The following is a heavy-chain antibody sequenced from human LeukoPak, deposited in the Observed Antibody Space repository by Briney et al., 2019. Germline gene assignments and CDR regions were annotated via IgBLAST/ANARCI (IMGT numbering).Heavy chain of an antibody. D-gene: IGHD6-19*01. V-gene: IGHV4-59*12. CDR2: VFYTGTT. Sequence: SETLSLTCTVSGDSISSYYWSWIRQPPGKGLEWIGYVFYTGTTNYNPSLKSRVTISVDTSKNQFSLKLSSVTAADTAVYYCAREVAGTPWIDYWGQGTLVTVSS. CDR3: AREVAGTPWIDY. CDR1: GDSISSYY. J-gene: IGHJ4*02.